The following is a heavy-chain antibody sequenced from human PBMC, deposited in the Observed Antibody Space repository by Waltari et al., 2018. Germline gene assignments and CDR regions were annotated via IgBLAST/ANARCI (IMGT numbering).Heavy chain of an antibody. CDR2: IYSDGDT. V-gene: IGHV3-23*03. J-gene: IGHJ6*03. CDR1: GFDFSTFP. Sequence: EVQLLESGGGLVQPGGSLRLSCAASGFDFSTFPMAWVRQAPGRGPELVSVIYSDGDTYYPDSVKGRFTTSRDDAKATLYLQMNSLGPDDTAVYKCARRVNDFYYMDVRGKGTTVTVSS. CDR3: ARRVNDFYYMDV. D-gene: IGHD1-1*01.